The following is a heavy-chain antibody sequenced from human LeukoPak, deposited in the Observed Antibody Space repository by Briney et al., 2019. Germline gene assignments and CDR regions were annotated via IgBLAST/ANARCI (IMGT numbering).Heavy chain of an antibody. V-gene: IGHV3-43*02. CDR1: GFTFSSYS. D-gene: IGHD6-13*01. CDR2: ISGDGNRI. Sequence: GGSLRLSCAASGFTFSSYSMNWVRQAPGKGLEWVSLISGDGNRIHYADSVKGRFTISRDNSKNSLYLQMNSLRTEDTALYYCAKAIEPRAAARPYGMDVWGQGTTVTVSS. CDR3: AKAIEPRAAARPYGMDV. J-gene: IGHJ6*02.